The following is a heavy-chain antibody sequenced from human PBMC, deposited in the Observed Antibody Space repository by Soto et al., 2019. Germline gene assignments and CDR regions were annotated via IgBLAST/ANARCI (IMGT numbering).Heavy chain of an antibody. V-gene: IGHV4-34*01. J-gene: IGHJ2*01. CDR1: GGSFSGYY. D-gene: IGHD6-6*01. Sequence: PSETLSLTCAVYGGSFSGYYWSWIRQPPGKGLEWIGEINHSGSTNYNPSLKSRVTISVDTSKNQFSLKLSSVTAADTAVYYCARGREQLAEWYFDLRGRGTIVTVSS. CDR3: ARGREQLAEWYFDL. CDR2: INHSGST.